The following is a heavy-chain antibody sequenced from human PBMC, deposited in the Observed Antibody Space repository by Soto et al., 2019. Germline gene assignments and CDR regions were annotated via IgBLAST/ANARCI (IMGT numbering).Heavy chain of an antibody. CDR3: ARDLVPAATYYYYGMDV. CDR2: IWYDGSNK. CDR1: GFTFSSYG. V-gene: IGHV3-33*01. Sequence: TGGSLRLSCAASGFTFSSYGMHWVRQAPGKGLEWVAVIWYDGSNKYYADSVKGRFTISRDNSKNTLYLQMNSLRAEDTAVYYCARDLVPAATYYYYGMDVWGQGTTVTVSS. J-gene: IGHJ6*02. D-gene: IGHD2-2*01.